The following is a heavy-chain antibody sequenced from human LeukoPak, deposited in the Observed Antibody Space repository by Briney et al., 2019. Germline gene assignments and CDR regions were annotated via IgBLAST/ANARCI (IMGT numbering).Heavy chain of an antibody. Sequence: GGSLRLSCAASGFNFSDYYMSWIRQAPGKGLEGVSYISSSGSTIYYADSVKGRFTIYRDNAKNSLYLQMNSLRAEDTAVYYCARGDSGSPRHYYYYGMDVWGQGTTVTVSS. J-gene: IGHJ6*02. D-gene: IGHD6-6*01. CDR1: GFNFSDYY. CDR2: ISSSGSTI. V-gene: IGHV3-11*01. CDR3: ARGDSGSPRHYYYYGMDV.